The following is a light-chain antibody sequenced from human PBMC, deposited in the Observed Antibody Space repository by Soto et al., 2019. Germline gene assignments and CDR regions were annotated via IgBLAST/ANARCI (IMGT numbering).Light chain of an antibody. CDR2: AAS. CDR3: QQMYCAPLT. Sequence: DIQMTQSPSSLSASVGVRVTITCRASQSITTYLNWYRQKPGKAPKLLIYAASSLQSGVPSRFSGSGSETEFTLSISSLQPEECATYFCQQMYCAPLTFGGGTKVEIK. J-gene: IGKJ4*01. V-gene: IGKV1-39*01. CDR1: QSITTY.